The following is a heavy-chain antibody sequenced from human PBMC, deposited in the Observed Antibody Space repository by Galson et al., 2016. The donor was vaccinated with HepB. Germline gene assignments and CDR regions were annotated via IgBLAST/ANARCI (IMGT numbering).Heavy chain of an antibody. Sequence: SLRLSCAASGFTFDDYGLSWVRQAPGKGLEWVSGINWNGGSTGYADSVKGRFTISRDNAKNTLYLQMNSLRAEDTALYYCARGMNHDYGVSADYWGQGTLVTVSS. V-gene: IGHV3-20*04. J-gene: IGHJ4*02. CDR1: GFTFDDYG. CDR3: ARGMNHDYGVSADY. CDR2: INWNGGST. D-gene: IGHD4-17*01.